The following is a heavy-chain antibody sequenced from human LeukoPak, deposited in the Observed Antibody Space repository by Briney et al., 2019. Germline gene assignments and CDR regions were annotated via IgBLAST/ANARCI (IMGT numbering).Heavy chain of an antibody. D-gene: IGHD6-19*01. J-gene: IGHJ4*02. Sequence: PSETLSLTCTVSGASISSYYWSWLRQPPGKGLEWIGYIYYRGSTNYNPSLKSRVTISVDTSKNQFSLKLSSVTAADTALYYCASSLDSSGWYFGVYWGQGTLVTVSS. CDR2: IYYRGST. CDR3: ASSLDSSGWYFGVY. CDR1: GASISSYY. V-gene: IGHV4-59*01.